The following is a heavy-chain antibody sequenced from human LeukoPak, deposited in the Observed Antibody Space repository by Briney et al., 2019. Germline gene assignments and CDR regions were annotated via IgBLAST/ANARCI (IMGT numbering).Heavy chain of an antibody. CDR3: ARPAGDFWSGYYPYYFDY. CDR2: VYYRRST. D-gene: IGHD3-3*01. V-gene: IGHV4-39*01. J-gene: IGHJ4*02. CDR1: GGSVSTINSY. Sequence: PSETLSLTCTVSGGSVSTINSYWGWIRQPPGKGLEWIGNVYYRRSTYYNPSLKSRVTITVDTSKNQFSLKLSSVTAADTSVYYCARPAGDFWSGYYPYYFDYWGQGTLVTVSS.